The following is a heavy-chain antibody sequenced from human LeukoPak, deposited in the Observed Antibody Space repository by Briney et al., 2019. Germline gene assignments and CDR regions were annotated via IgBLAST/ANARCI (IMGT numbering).Heavy chain of an antibody. Sequence: GGSLRLSCAASGFTFSSYAMSWVRQAPGKGLEWVSGIYTDGTTYYADSVKGRFTISRDNSKNTLYLQMNSLRGEDTAAYYCAGYGGSYPYYMDVWGKGTTVTMSS. CDR2: IYTDGTT. CDR3: AGYGGSYPYYMDV. D-gene: IGHD1-26*01. CDR1: GFTFSSYA. J-gene: IGHJ6*03. V-gene: IGHV3-66*01.